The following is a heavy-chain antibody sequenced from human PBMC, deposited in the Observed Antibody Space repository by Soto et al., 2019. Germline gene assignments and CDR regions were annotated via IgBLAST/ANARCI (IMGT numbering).Heavy chain of an antibody. CDR2: IERDDDDK. J-gene: IGHJ3*01. CDR3: ERSIRDPRRLKGRDV. V-gene: IGHV2-70*13. CDR1: GFSLTSPGMC. Sequence: SVPTLLNPTETLTLTCTFSGFSLTSPGMCVSWIRQSPGKALEWLALIERDDDDKYYSTSLKTRLTISKDTRKNQVVLTMANMEPAESAIYYSERSIRDPRRLKGRDVSGQGT.